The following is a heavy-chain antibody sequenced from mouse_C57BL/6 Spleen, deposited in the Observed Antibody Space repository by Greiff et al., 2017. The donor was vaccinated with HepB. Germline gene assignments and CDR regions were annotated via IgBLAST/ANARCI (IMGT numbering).Heavy chain of an antibody. CDR2: INPNNGGT. J-gene: IGHJ1*03. CDR1: GYTFTDYN. CDR3: GRRGWLSWYFAF. Sequence: EVQLQQSGPELVKPGASVKMSCKASGYTFTDYNMHWVKQSHGKSLEWIGYINPNNGGTSYNQKFKGKATLTVNKSSSTAYMELRSLTSEESAVYYCGRRGWLSWYFAFWGTGTTVTVSS. D-gene: IGHD2-3*01. V-gene: IGHV1-22*01.